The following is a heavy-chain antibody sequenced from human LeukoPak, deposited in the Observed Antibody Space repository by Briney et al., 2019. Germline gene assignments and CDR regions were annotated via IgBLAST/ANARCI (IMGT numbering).Heavy chain of an antibody. V-gene: IGHV4-59*01. CDR1: GGSISSYY. CDR3: ARNYDNSGYTAFGY. Sequence: SQTLSLTCTVSGGSISSYYWSWIRQSPGKGLEWIGHIYSSGSTNYNPSLKSRVTISIDASKNQFSLKLSSVTAADTALYYCARNYDNSGYTAFGYWGRGTLVTVSS. D-gene: IGHD3-22*01. CDR2: IYSSGST. J-gene: IGHJ4*02.